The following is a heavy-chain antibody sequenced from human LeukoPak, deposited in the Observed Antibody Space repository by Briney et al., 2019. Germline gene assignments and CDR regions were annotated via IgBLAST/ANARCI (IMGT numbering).Heavy chain of an antibody. V-gene: IGHV1-18*01. CDR1: GYTFTSYG. J-gene: IGHJ4*02. D-gene: IGHD3-22*01. CDR2: ISAYNGNT. Sequence: GASVKVSCKASGYTFTSYGISWVRQAPGQGLEWMGWISAYNGNTNYKQKLQGRVTMTSDTSTSTAYMELRSLRSDDTAVYYCARPLPGYYHRYYFDYWGQGTLVTVSS. CDR3: ARPLPGYYHRYYFDY.